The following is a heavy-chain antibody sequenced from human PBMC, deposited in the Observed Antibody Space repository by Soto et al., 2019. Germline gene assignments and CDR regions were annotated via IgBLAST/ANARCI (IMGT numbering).Heavy chain of an antibody. Sequence: PSESLSLTCTVSGGSISSYYWSWIRQPAGKGLEWIGRIYTSGSTNYNPSLKSRVTMSVDTSKNQFSLKLSSVTAADTAVYYCARDHCSSTSCYHGMDVWGQGTTVTVSS. D-gene: IGHD2-2*01. CDR2: IYTSGST. CDR3: ARDHCSSTSCYHGMDV. J-gene: IGHJ6*02. V-gene: IGHV4-4*07. CDR1: GGSISSYY.